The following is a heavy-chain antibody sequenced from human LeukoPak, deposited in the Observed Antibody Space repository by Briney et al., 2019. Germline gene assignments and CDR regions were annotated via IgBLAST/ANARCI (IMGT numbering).Heavy chain of an antibody. CDR2: IYYSGST. CDR1: GGSISSYY. V-gene: IGHV4-59*12. CDR3: ARRPHGYCSGGSCYLRSYYYYMDV. Sequence: SETLSLTCTVSGGSISSYYWSWIRQPPGKGLEWIGYIYYSGSTNYNPSLKSRVTISVDTSKNQFSLKLSSVTAADTAVYYCARRPHGYCSGGSCYLRSYYYYMDVWGKGTPVTIS. D-gene: IGHD2-15*01. J-gene: IGHJ6*03.